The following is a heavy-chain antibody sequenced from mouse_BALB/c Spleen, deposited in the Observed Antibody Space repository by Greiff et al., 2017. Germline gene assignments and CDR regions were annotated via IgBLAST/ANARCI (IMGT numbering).Heavy chain of an antibody. V-gene: IGHV1-7*01. CDR1: GYTFTSYW. CDR3: ARSRNHKNFDY. CDR2: INPSTGYT. J-gene: IGHJ2*01. Sequence: QVQLQQSGAELAKPGASVKMSCKASGYTFTSYWMHWVKHRPGQGLEWIGYINPSTGYTEYNQKFKDKATLTADKSSSTAYMQLSSLTSEDSAVYYCARSRNHKNFDYWGQGTTLAVSS.